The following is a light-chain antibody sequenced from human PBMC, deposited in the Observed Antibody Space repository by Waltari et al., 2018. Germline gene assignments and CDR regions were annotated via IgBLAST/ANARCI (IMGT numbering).Light chain of an antibody. V-gene: IGKV3-15*01. CDR3: QQYYNWPRT. J-gene: IGKJ1*01. Sequence: EIVMMQSPGTLFASPGERVILSCRASQRVGSNLAWYQQKPGQAPRLLIYGASTRATDVPGTFSGSGSRRVFTLTISSLQSEDFALYYCQQYYNWPRTFGQGTKVEIK. CDR1: QRVGSN. CDR2: GAS.